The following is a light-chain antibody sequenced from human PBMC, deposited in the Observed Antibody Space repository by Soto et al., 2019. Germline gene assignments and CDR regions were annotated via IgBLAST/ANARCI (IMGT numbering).Light chain of an antibody. Sequence: QSALTQPASVSGSPGQSITISCTGTSSDIGAYKYVAWYQQQSGQAPKLMTYEVNNRPSGVSNRFSGSKSGNTASLTIAGLQAEDEADYYRCSYTSSNTVVFGGGTKLTVL. CDR1: SSDIGAYKY. J-gene: IGLJ3*02. CDR2: EVN. CDR3: CSYTSSNTVV. V-gene: IGLV2-14*01.